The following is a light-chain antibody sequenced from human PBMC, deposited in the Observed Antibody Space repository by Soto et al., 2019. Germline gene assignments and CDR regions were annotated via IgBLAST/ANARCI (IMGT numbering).Light chain of an antibody. V-gene: IGLV1-47*01. CDR3: AAWDDSLSGVV. CDR1: SSNIGSNY. CDR2: RNS. Sequence: QSVLTQPPSASGTXXXRVTXXCSGSSSNIGSNYVYWYQQLPGTVPQLLIYRNSERPSGVPDRFSGSKSGTSASLAISGLRSEDEADYYCAAWDDSLSGVVFGGGTKLTVL. J-gene: IGLJ2*01.